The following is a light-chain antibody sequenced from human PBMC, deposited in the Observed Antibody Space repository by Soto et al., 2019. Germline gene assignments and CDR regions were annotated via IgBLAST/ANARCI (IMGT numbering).Light chain of an antibody. CDR1: QSISSW. Sequence: DIQMTQSPSTLSASVGDRVTITCRASQSISSWLAWYQQKPGKAPKLLIYKASSLESGVQSRFSGSGSGTEFTLTISSLQPDDFASYYCQQYTIYWTFGQGTKVEIK. V-gene: IGKV1-5*03. J-gene: IGKJ1*01. CDR3: QQYTIYWT. CDR2: KAS.